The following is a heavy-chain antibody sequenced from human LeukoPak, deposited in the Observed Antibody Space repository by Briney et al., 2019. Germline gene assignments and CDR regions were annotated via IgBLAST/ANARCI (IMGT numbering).Heavy chain of an antibody. CDR2: IYHSGST. J-gene: IGHJ4*02. V-gene: IGHV4-30-2*01. D-gene: IGHD5-12*01. Sequence: PSETLSLTCAVSGGSISSGGYSWSWIRQPPGKGLEWIGYIYHSGSTYYNPSLKSRVTISVDRSKNQFSLKLSSVTAADTAVYYCARDNRYSGYDRWGQGTLVTVSS. CDR3: ARDNRYSGYDR. CDR1: GGSISSGGYS.